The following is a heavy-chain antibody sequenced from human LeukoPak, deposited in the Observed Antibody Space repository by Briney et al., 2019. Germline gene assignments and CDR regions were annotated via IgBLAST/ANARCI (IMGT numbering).Heavy chain of an antibody. J-gene: IGHJ4*02. CDR3: AKLSSNWYFDS. CDR2: IYFSGAT. Sequence: SETLSLTCTVSGGSISSNIYFWGWIRQTPEKGLEWIGNIYFSGATYYNPSLKSRVTISVDTSKNQFSLSLSVVAAADTPVYYCAKLSSNWYFDSWGRGTLVTVSS. CDR1: GGSISSNIYF. D-gene: IGHD1-1*01. V-gene: IGHV4-39*01.